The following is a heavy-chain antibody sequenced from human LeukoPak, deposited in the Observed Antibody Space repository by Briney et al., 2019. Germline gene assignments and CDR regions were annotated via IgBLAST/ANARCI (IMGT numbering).Heavy chain of an antibody. Sequence: GGSLRLSCAASGFTVSDNYMSWVRQAPGKGLEWVSVFYSGGSTRYADSVKGRFTISRDNSKNTLYLQLNSLRAEDTAVYFCASSSWSSEYFHHWGQDTLVTVSS. D-gene: IGHD6-13*01. CDR3: ASSSWSSEYFHH. J-gene: IGHJ1*01. CDR1: GFTVSDNY. V-gene: IGHV3-66*01. CDR2: FYSGGST.